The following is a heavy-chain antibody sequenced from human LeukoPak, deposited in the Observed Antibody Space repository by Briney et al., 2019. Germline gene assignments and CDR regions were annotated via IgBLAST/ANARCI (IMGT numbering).Heavy chain of an antibody. Sequence: GGSLRLSCVASGFSFSSYVMNWVRQAPGKGLEWVSGISGSDNSTYYADSVKGRFTLSRDNSKNTLYLQMNSLRAEDTAIYYCAKEAGVVVVPAAIVYWGQGTLVTVSS. V-gene: IGHV3-23*01. CDR2: ISGSDNST. CDR3: AKEAGVVVVPAAIVY. CDR1: GFSFSSYV. J-gene: IGHJ4*02. D-gene: IGHD2-2*02.